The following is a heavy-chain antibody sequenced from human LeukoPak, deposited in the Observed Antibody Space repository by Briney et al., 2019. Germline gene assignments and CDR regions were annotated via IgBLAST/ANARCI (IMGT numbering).Heavy chain of an antibody. J-gene: IGHJ4*02. CDR3: ARAPRGATFGF. CDR1: GFTFRSYE. D-gene: IGHD1-26*01. Sequence: GGSLRLSCAASGFTFRSYEMNWVRQAPGKGLEWVSYISSSGATIYYADSVRGRFTISRDNAKNSLYLQMNSLKVEDTAVYYCARAPRGATFGFWGQGTLVTVSS. CDR2: ISSSGATI. V-gene: IGHV3-48*03.